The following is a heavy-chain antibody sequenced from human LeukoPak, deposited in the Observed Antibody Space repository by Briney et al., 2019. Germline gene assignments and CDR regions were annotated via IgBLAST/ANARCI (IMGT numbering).Heavy chain of an antibody. V-gene: IGHV3-23*01. CDR1: GFTFKNYA. Sequence: GGSLTLSCAASGFTFKNYAMSWVRQAPGKGLEWVSSIDGSGDNRYYADSVKGRFTISRDNSGNTLYLQLRGLGAEDTATYYCAKVQMSTGWTFDFWAQGSLVTVSS. J-gene: IGHJ4*02. CDR2: IDGSGDNR. D-gene: IGHD2-2*01. CDR3: AKVQMSTGWTFDF.